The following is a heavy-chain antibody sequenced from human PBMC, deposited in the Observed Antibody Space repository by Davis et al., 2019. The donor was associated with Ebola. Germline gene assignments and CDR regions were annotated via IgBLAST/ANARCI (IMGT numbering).Heavy chain of an antibody. Sequence: SVKVSCKASGGTFSSYAISWVRQAPGQGLEWMGRIIPILGIANYAQKFQGRVTITADKSTSTAYMELSSLRSEDTAVYYCARGDRGSYVAGYWGQGTLVTVSS. D-gene: IGHD1-26*01. V-gene: IGHV1-69*04. CDR1: GGTFSSYA. CDR2: IIPILGIA. J-gene: IGHJ4*02. CDR3: ARGDRGSYVAGY.